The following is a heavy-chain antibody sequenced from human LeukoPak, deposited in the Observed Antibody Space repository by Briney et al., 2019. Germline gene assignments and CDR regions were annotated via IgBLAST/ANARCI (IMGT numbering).Heavy chain of an antibody. CDR3: ARASSSWDDFDY. CDR1: GDSVSSNSAD. Sequence: SQTLSLTFAISGDSVSSNSADWNWLRQSPSRGLEWLGSTYYRSKWYNDYAVSVKSRITINPDTSKNQFSLQLNSVTPEDTAVYYCARASSSWDDFDYWGQGTLVTVSS. CDR2: TYYRSKWYN. V-gene: IGHV6-1*01. D-gene: IGHD6-13*01. J-gene: IGHJ4*02.